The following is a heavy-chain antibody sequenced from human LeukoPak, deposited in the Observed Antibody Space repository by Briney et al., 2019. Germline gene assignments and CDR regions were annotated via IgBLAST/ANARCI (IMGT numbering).Heavy chain of an antibody. CDR2: IYYSGST. J-gene: IGHJ5*02. D-gene: IGHD5-18*01. V-gene: IGHV4-39*01. CDR3: ARLSRQYYVDTAMVLWFDP. Sequence: SETLSLTCSVSGGSISSSNYYWGWIRQPPGKGLEWIGSIYYSGSTYYNPSLKSRVTISVDTSKNQFSLKLSSVTAADTAVYYCARLSRQYYVDTAMVLWFDPWGQGTLVTVSS. CDR1: GGSISSSNYY.